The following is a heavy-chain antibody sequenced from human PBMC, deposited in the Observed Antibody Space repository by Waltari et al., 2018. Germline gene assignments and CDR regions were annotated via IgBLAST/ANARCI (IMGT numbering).Heavy chain of an antibody. CDR3: VTGLTTVTAKDYFDH. V-gene: IGHV3-7*01. D-gene: IGHD4-17*01. CDR2: IKQDGSEK. CDR1: AMTFSNSW. Sequence: EVQLVESGGGSVQPGGSLRLSCAASAMTFSNSWMNWVRQAPGKGLEWVANIKQDGSEKNYVDSVEGRFSISRDNAQNSLYLQMNSLRAEDTAIYYCVTGLTTVTAKDYFDHWGQGALVTVS. J-gene: IGHJ4*02.